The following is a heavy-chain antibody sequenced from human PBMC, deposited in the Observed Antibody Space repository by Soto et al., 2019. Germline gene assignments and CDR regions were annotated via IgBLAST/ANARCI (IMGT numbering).Heavy chain of an antibody. CDR3: ASYTGSDAFDI. J-gene: IGHJ3*02. V-gene: IGHV1-8*02. D-gene: IGHD3-9*01. CDR2: MNPNSGNT. CDR1: GYAFTSYG. Sequence: ASVKVSCKASGYAFTSYGISWVRQAPGQGLEWMGWMNPNSGNTGYAQKFQGRVTMTRNTSISTAYMELSSLRSEDTAVYYCASYTGSDAFDIWGQGTMVTVSS.